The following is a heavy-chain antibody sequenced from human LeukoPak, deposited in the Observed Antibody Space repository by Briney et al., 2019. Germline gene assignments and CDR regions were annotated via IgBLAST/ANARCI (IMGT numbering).Heavy chain of an antibody. J-gene: IGHJ1*01. CDR1: GGTFSSYA. V-gene: IGHV1-69*06. Sequence: SVKVSCKASGGTFSSYAISLVRQAPGQGLEWMGGIIPIFGTANYAQKFQGRVTITADKSTSTAYMELRSLRSEDTAVYYCARDSGEGKEQQLVLKHWGWGTVVIVSS. D-gene: IGHD6-13*01. CDR2: IIPIFGTA. CDR3: ARDSGEGKEQQLVLKH.